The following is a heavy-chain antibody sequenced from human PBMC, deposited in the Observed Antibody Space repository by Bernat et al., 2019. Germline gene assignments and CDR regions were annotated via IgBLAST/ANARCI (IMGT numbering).Heavy chain of an antibody. J-gene: IGHJ4*02. D-gene: IGHD6-19*01. Sequence: QVQLQESGPGLVKPSETLSLTCTVSGGSVSNSSYYWSWIRQPPGKGLEWIGYIYYSGSTYYKPSLKSRVTMSLDTSKNKCSLRLSSVTAADTAVYYCARGRGTMAGHYFDYCGQGSLATVSS. CDR2: IYYSGST. V-gene: IGHV4-61*01. CDR3: ARGRGTMAGHYFDY. CDR1: GGSVSNSSYY.